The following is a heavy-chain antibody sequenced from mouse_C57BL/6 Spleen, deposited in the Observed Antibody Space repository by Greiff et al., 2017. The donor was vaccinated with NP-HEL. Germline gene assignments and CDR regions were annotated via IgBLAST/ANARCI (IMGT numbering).Heavy chain of an antibody. J-gene: IGHJ2*01. CDR2: ISDGGSYT. V-gene: IGHV5-4*01. Sequence: EVQRVESGGGLVKPGGSLKLSCAASGFTFSSYAMSWVRQTPKKRLEWVATISDGGSYTYYPDNVKGRFTISRDNAKNNLYLQMSHLKSEDPAMYYCARAGYEGYYFDYWGQGTTLTVSS. CDR3: ARAGYEGYYFDY. CDR1: GFTFSSYA. D-gene: IGHD2-2*01.